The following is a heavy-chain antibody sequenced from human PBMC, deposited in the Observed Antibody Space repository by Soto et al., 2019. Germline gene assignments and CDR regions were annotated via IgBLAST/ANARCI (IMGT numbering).Heavy chain of an antibody. CDR2: TYYRSKWYN. D-gene: IGHD6-13*01. Sequence: SQTLSLTCAISGDSVSSNSAAWNWIRQSPSRGLEWLGRTYYRSKWYNDYAVSVKSRITINPDTSKNQFSLQLNSVTPEDTAVYYCARRPGYSSSWSPSFDYWGQGTLVTVSS. CDR3: ARRPGYSSSWSPSFDY. J-gene: IGHJ4*02. V-gene: IGHV6-1*01. CDR1: GDSVSSNSAA.